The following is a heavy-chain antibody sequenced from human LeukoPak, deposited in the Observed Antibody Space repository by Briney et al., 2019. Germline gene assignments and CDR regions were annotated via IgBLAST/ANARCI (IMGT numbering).Heavy chain of an antibody. Sequence: GGSLRLSCAASGFTVSSNYMSWVRQAPGKGLEWVSVIYSGGSTYYADSVKGRFTISRDNSKNTLYLQMNSLRAEDTAVYYCARELLWSGEAAGFDPWGQGTLVTVSS. D-gene: IGHD3-10*01. J-gene: IGHJ5*02. CDR3: ARELLWSGEAAGFDP. CDR2: IYSGGST. V-gene: IGHV3-53*01. CDR1: GFTVSSNY.